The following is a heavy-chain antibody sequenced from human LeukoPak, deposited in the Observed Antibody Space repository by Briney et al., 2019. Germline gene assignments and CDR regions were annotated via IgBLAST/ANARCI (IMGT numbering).Heavy chain of an antibody. CDR1: RYTFSSYS. Sequence: PGGSLRLSCAASRYTFSSYSMNWVRQAPGKGLEWVSAISGRGGSTFYADSVKGRFTISRDNSKNTLYLQMNSLRAEDAAVYYCAKRRGLELLYYYYMDVWGKGTTVTVSS. J-gene: IGHJ6*03. CDR2: ISGRGGST. V-gene: IGHV3-23*01. CDR3: AKRRGLELLYYYYMDV. D-gene: IGHD1-7*01.